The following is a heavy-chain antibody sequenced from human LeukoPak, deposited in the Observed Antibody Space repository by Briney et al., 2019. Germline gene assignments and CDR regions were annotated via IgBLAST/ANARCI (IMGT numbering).Heavy chain of an antibody. CDR3: ARVYYDILTGFYVDY. D-gene: IGHD3-9*01. CDR1: GGSISSYY. J-gene: IGHJ4*02. Sequence: PSETLSLTCTVSGGSISSYYWSWIRQPPGKGLEWIWYIYYSGSTNYSPSLKSRVTISVDTSKTQFSLKLSSVTAADTAVYYCARVYYDILTGFYVDYWGQGTLVTVSP. V-gene: IGHV4-59*01. CDR2: IYYSGST.